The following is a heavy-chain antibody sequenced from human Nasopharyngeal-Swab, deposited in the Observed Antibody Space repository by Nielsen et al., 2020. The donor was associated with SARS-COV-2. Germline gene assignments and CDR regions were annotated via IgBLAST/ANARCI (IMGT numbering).Heavy chain of an antibody. CDR2: ISGSGGST. V-gene: IGHV3-23*01. J-gene: IGHJ4*02. CDR3: AGDLGGYFDY. D-gene: IGHD3-10*01. Sequence: GSLKISCAASGFTFSRYAMSWVRQAPGKGLEWASAISGSGGSTYYADSVKGRFTISRDNSKNTLYLQMNSLRAEDTAVYYCAGDLGGYFDYWGQGTLVTVSS. CDR1: GFTFSRYA.